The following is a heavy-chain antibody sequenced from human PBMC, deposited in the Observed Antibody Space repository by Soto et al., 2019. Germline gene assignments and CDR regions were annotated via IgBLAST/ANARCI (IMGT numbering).Heavy chain of an antibody. CDR1: GFTFSFYA. Sequence: QVQLVESGGDVVQPGRSLRLSCAASGFTFSFYAVHWVRQAPGKGLEWVAVISYNGRNKHNVDSVKGRFTISRDNSQDTLYLQMDSLRPDDTAVYYCARQAKIGDRSQFYFDSWGQGTLVTVSS. CDR2: ISYNGRNK. V-gene: IGHV3-30*04. D-gene: IGHD3-16*01. J-gene: IGHJ4*02. CDR3: ARQAKIGDRSQFYFDS.